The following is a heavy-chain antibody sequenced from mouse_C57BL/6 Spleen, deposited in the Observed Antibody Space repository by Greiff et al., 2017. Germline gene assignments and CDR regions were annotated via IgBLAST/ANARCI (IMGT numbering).Heavy chain of an antibody. D-gene: IGHD3-2*02. Sequence: VQLQQSGTVLARPGASVKMSCKTSGYTFTSYWMHWVKQTPGQGLEWIGAIYPGNSDTSYNQKFKGKAKLTAVTSASTAYMELSSLTNEDSAVYYCARGARDSSGYQEAMDYWGPGTSVTVSS. CDR2: IYPGNSDT. CDR1: GYTFTSYW. CDR3: ARGARDSSGYQEAMDY. V-gene: IGHV1-5*01. J-gene: IGHJ4*01.